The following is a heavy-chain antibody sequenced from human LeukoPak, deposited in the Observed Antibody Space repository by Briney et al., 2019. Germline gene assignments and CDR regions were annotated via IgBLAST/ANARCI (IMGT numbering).Heavy chain of an antibody. V-gene: IGHV3-7*01. Sequence: GGSLRLSCAASGFTFTSYAMSWVRQAPGKGLEWVANIKQDGSEKYYVDSVKGRFTVSRDNAKNSLYLQMNSLRAEDTAVYYCARDENTAMVTDYWGQGTLVTVSS. CDR3: ARDENTAMVTDY. D-gene: IGHD5-18*01. CDR1: GFTFTSYA. J-gene: IGHJ4*02. CDR2: IKQDGSEK.